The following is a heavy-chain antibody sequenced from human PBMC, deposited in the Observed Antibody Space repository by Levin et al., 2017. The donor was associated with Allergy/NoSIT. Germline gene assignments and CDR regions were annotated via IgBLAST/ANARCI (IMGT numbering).Heavy chain of an antibody. D-gene: IGHD1-26*01. CDR3: ARDHLREPV. V-gene: IGHV3-48*02. Sequence: PGGSLRLSCAASGFTFSSYSMNWVRQAPGKGLEWVSYISSSSSIIYYADSVKGRFTISRDNAKNSLYLQMNSLKDDDTAVYHCARDHLREPVWGQGTLVTVSS. CDR1: GFTFSSYS. J-gene: IGHJ4*02. CDR2: ISSSSSII.